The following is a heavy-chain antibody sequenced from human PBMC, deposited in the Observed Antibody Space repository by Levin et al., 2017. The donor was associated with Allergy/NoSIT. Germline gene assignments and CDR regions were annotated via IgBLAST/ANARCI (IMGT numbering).Heavy chain of an antibody. V-gene: IGHV3-7*01. J-gene: IGHJ4*02. Sequence: GGSLRLSCAASGFTFSDSWMDWVRQAPGKGLEWVANIKEDGSEKYYVDSVRGRFTISRDNAQNSLYLQMNSLRAEDTAVYFCSRSLNYWGQGTLVTVSS. CDR1: GFTFSDSW. CDR2: IKEDGSEK. CDR3: SRSLNY.